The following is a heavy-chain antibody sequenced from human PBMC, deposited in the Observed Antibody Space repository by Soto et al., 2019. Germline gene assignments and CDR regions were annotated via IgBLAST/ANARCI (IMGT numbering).Heavy chain of an antibody. CDR2: IIPIFGTS. V-gene: IGHV1-69*12. D-gene: IGHD4-17*01. Sequence: QVQLVQSGSEVKRPGSSVKVSCRDSGGTFSRFAVTWVRQAPGQGLDWMGGIIPIFGTSNYARKFQCRVTLTADESTATAYLDLSSLTSEDTAVYYCARTLIADYGDYVWLDYWGQGTLVTVSS. J-gene: IGHJ4*02. CDR3: ARTLIADYGDYVWLDY. CDR1: GGTFSRFA.